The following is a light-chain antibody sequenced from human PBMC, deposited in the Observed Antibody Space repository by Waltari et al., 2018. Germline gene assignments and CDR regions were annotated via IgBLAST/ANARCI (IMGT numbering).Light chain of an antibody. V-gene: IGKV3-15*01. CDR2: VAS. J-gene: IGKJ4*01. Sequence: VMTQSPATLPVSPGERVTLFCRASQSVCNNVAWYQQKPGQAPRLLIYVASTRATGVPDRFSGSGSGTEFTLTVTSLQSEDLAVYYGQQYDNWPPLTFGGGTKVDLK. CDR3: QQYDNWPPLT. CDR1: QSVCNN.